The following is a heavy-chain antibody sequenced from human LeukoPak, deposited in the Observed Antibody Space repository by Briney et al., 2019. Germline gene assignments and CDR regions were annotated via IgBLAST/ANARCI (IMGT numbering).Heavy chain of an antibody. J-gene: IGHJ5*02. D-gene: IGHD4/OR15-4a*01. CDR3: AKSLGAWFDP. V-gene: IGHV5-10-1*01. CDR2: IDPSDSYT. CDR1: GYSFTSYW. Sequence: GESLRISCKGSGYSFTSYWISWVRQMPGKGLEWTGRIDPSDSYTNYSPSFQGHVTISADKSISTAFLQWSSLKASDTAMYYCAKSLGAWFDPWGQGTLVTVSS.